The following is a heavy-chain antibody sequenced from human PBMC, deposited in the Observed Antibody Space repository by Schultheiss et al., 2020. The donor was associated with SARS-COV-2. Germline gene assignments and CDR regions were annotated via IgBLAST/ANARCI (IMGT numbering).Heavy chain of an antibody. CDR1: GGSFSGYY. D-gene: IGHD4-17*01. Sequence: SETLSLTCAVYGGSFSGYYWSWIRQPPGKGLEWIGEINHSGSTNYNPSLKSRVTISVDTSKNQFSLKLSSVTAADTAVYYCARDWRRTTATTYFDYWGQGTLVTVSS. CDR3: ARDWRRTTATTYFDY. CDR2: INHSGST. J-gene: IGHJ4*02. V-gene: IGHV4-34*01.